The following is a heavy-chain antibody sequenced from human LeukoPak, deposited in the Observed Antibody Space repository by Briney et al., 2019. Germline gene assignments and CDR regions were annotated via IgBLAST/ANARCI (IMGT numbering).Heavy chain of an antibody. CDR3: AILTYTVRSAYDY. V-gene: IGHV3-7*01. J-gene: IGHJ4*02. D-gene: IGHD1-14*01. CDR1: GFTSSSYW. Sequence: PGGSLRLSCTASGFTSSSYWMSWVRQAPGKGLEWVANIKQDGSEKYYVDSVKGRFTISRDNGRNSLYLQMNSLRAEDTAVYYCAILTYTVRSAYDYWGQGTLVTVSS. CDR2: IKQDGSEK.